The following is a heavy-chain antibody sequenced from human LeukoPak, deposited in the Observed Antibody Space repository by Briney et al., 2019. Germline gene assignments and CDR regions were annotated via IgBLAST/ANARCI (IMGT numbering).Heavy chain of an antibody. Sequence: GGSLRLPCAASGFTFSSYGMHWVRQAPGKGLEWVAVIWYDGSNKYCADSVKGRFTISRDNSKNTLYLQMNSLRAEDTAVYYCARDAIAVAGTSWFDPWGQGTLVTVSS. V-gene: IGHV3-33*01. CDR2: IWYDGSNK. D-gene: IGHD6-19*01. CDR1: GFTFSSYG. J-gene: IGHJ5*02. CDR3: ARDAIAVAGTSWFDP.